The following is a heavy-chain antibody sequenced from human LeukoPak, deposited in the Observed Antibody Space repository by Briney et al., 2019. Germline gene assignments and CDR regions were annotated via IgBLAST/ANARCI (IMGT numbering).Heavy chain of an antibody. V-gene: IGHV3-30*01. Sequence: GRSLRLSCAASGFTFSSYAKHWVRQAPGKGLEWVAVISYDGSNKYYADSVKGRFTISRDNSKNTLYLQMNSLRAEDTAVYYCAREEITMVRGVILYYYYMDVWGKGTTVTVSS. CDR1: GFTFSSYA. D-gene: IGHD3-10*01. CDR3: AREEITMVRGVILYYYYMDV. CDR2: ISYDGSNK. J-gene: IGHJ6*03.